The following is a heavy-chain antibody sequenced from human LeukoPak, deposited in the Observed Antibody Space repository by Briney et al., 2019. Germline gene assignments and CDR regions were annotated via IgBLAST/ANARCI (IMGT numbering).Heavy chain of an antibody. CDR1: GGSISSYY. Sequence: PSETLSLTCTVSGGSISSYYWSWIRRPPGKGLEWIGYIYYSGSTNYNPSLKSRVTISVDTSKNQFSLKLSSVTAADTAVYYCARLYSSSSPEDYWGQGTLVTVSS. CDR2: IYYSGST. V-gene: IGHV4-59*08. CDR3: ARLYSSSSPEDY. J-gene: IGHJ4*02. D-gene: IGHD6-6*01.